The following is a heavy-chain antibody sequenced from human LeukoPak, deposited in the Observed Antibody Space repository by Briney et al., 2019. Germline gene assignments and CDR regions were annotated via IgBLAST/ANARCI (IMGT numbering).Heavy chain of an antibody. V-gene: IGHV3-9*01. J-gene: IGHJ4*02. Sequence: GGSLRLSCAASGFTLDDYAMHWVRQAPGKGLEWVSGISWNSGTIGYADSVKGRFTISRDNAKNSLYLQMNSLRAEDTALYYCAKDVFTMVRGVLEYWGQGTLVTVSS. CDR1: GFTLDDYA. CDR2: ISWNSGTI. CDR3: AKDVFTMVRGVLEY. D-gene: IGHD3-10*01.